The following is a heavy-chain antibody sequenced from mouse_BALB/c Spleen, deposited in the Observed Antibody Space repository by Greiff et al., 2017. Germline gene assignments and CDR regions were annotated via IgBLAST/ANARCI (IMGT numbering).Heavy chain of an antibody. CDR3: ARPQLGNYFDY. V-gene: IGHV1-80*01. J-gene: IGHJ2*01. D-gene: IGHD4-1*02. Sequence: QVQLKQSGAELVRPGSSVKISCKASGYAFSSYWMNWVKQRPGQGLEWIGQIYPGDGDTNYNGKFKGKATLTADKSSSTAYMQLSSLTSEDSAVYLCARPQLGNYFDYWGQGTTLTVSS. CDR1: GYAFSSYW. CDR2: IYPGDGDT.